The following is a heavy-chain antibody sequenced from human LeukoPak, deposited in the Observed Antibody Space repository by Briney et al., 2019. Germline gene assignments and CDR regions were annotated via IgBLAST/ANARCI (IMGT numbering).Heavy chain of an antibody. J-gene: IGHJ5*02. CDR3: ARGPYYYGSGSYYNLVWFDP. Sequence: SVKVSCKASGGTFSSYAISWVRQAPGQGLEWMGRIIPILGIANYAQKFQGRVTITADKSTSTAYMELSSLRSEDTAVYYCARGPYYYGSGSYYNLVWFDPWGKGTLVTVSS. V-gene: IGHV1-69*04. CDR2: IIPILGIA. CDR1: GGTFSSYA. D-gene: IGHD3-10*01.